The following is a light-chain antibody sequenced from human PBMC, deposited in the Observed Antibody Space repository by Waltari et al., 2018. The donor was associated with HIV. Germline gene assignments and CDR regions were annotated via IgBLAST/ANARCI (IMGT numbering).Light chain of an antibody. CDR1: KLGDKY. Sequence: SYELTQPPSVSVSPGQTASITCSGDKLGDKYACWYQKKPGQSPVLIIYQDKKRPSGIPERFSGSNSGNTATLTISGTQALDEADFYCQAWDNSTVVFGGGTRLTVL. CDR3: QAWDNSTVV. V-gene: IGLV3-1*01. CDR2: QDK. J-gene: IGLJ2*01.